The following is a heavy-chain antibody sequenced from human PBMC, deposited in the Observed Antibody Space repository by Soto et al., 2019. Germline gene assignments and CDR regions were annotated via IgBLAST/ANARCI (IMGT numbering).Heavy chain of an antibody. CDR2: IKSKSVDGTT. CDR3: HTYGVGATSSCFDS. J-gene: IGHJ5*01. Sequence: PGGSLSLSCTGSGFIFSNVWLNWVRQAPGKGLEWVGHIKSKSVDGTTDYAAPVKGRFTIPRDDSKNKLYPEMNSLQSEDTALYYCHTYGVGATSSCFDSWGQGTLVTVSS. D-gene: IGHD1-26*01. V-gene: IGHV3-15*07. CDR1: GFIFSNVW.